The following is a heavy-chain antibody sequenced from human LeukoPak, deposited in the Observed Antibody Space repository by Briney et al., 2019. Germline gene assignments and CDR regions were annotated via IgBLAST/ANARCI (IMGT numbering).Heavy chain of an antibody. CDR2: PYYRSKWYD. V-gene: IGHV6-1*01. J-gene: IGHJ4*02. D-gene: IGHD3-22*01. CDR3: VRFDYYDTSGQVDY. Sequence: SQTLSLTCAISGDSVSSNSAAWNWIRQSPSRGLEWLGRPYYRSKWYDDYAVSVKSRITIKSDTSKNQFSLQLNSVAPEDTAVYYCVRFDYYDTSGQVDYWGQGTLVTVSS. CDR1: GDSVSSNSAA.